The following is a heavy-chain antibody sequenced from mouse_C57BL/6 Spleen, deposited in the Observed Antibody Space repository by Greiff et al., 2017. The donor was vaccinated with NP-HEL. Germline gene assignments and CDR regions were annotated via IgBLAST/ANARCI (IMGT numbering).Heavy chain of an antibody. CDR3: ARREITTVVPAY. CDR1: GYTFTSYW. V-gene: IGHV1-61*01. CDR2: IYPSDSET. Sequence: VQLHQPGAELVRPGSSVKLSCKASGYTFTSYWMDWVKQRPGQGLEWIGNIYPSDSETHYNQKFKDKATLTVDKSSSTAYMQLSSLTSEDSAVYYCARREITTVVPAYWGQGTLVTVSA. J-gene: IGHJ3*01. D-gene: IGHD1-1*01.